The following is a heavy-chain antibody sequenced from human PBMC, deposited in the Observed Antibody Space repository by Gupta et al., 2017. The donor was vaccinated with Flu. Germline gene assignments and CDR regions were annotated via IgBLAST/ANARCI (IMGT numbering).Heavy chain of an antibody. V-gene: IGHV3-48*03. J-gene: IGHJ4*02. CDR3: ARGHWDS. CDR1: GFTFSSYE. CDR2: ISSSDVT. Sequence: EVQLVESGGGLVQPGGSLRLSCAASGFTFSSYEMNWVSVAPGKGLEWVSYISSSDVTYYTDSGKGRFTISRDNAKNSVYLQMNSLRAEDTAFYYCARGHWDSWGQGTLVTVSS.